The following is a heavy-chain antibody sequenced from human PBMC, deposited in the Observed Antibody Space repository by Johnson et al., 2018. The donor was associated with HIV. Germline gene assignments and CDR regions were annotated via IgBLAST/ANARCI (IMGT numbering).Heavy chain of an antibody. CDR1: GFTFSSYA. J-gene: IGHJ3*02. CDR2: ISYDGSNK. V-gene: IGHV3-30-3*01. CDR3: AREDCSSTRCADWDSAFDI. D-gene: IGHD2-2*01. Sequence: VKLVESGGGVVQPGRSLRLSCAASGFTFSSYAMHWVRQAPGKGLEWVAVISYDGSNKYYADSVKGRFTISRDNSKNTLYLQMTSLRAEDTAVYYCAREDCSSTRCADWDSAFDIWGQGTMVTVSS.